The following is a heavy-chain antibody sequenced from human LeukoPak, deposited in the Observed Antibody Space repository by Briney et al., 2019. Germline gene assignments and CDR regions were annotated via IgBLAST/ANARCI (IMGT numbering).Heavy chain of an antibody. CDR3: ARGYSSSWYEIDY. D-gene: IGHD6-13*01. CDR2: INPNSGGT. V-gene: IGHV1-2*02. CDR1: GYTFTGYY. Sequence: ASVKVSCKASGYTFTGYYMHWVRQAPGQGLEWMGWINPNSGGTNYAQKFQGRVTMTRDTSISTAYMELSRLRSDDTAVYYCARGYSSSWYEIDYWGQGTLVTVSS. J-gene: IGHJ4*02.